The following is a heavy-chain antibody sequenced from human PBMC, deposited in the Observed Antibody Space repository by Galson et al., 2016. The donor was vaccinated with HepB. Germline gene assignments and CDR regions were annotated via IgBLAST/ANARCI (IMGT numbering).Heavy chain of an antibody. CDR3: ARDSTAGNFDY. CDR2: ISPYNGKT. J-gene: IGHJ4*02. D-gene: IGHD6-13*01. V-gene: IGHV1-18*01. CDR1: GYTFRSYS. Sequence: SVKVSCKASGYTFRSYSINWVRQAPGQGPEWMGFISPYNGKTNCAQKFQGRVTMTTDTSTSTVYMELRSLRSDDTAVYYCARDSTAGNFDYWGQGTLVTVSS.